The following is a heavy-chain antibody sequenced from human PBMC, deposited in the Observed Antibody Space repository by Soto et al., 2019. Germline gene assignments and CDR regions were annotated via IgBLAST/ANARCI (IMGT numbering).Heavy chain of an antibody. CDR2: IGSGGDT. CDR1: GFTLSSYD. CDR3: TRKTPPTGMEV. D-gene: IGHD3-9*01. V-gene: IGHV3-13*01. Sequence: EVQLVESGGGLVQPGGSLRLSCAASGFTLSSYDIHWVRQATGEGLAWVSGIGSGGDTHYADSVKGRFIITGEGGKSSLYLRMNILGVGDTVVYYCTRKTPPTGMEVWGQGATVTVSS. J-gene: IGHJ6*02.